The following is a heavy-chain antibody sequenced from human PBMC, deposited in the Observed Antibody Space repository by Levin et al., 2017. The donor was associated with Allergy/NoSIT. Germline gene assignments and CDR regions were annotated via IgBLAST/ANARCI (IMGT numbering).Heavy chain of an antibody. J-gene: IGHJ4*02. Sequence: ASVKVSCKASGYTFTGYYMHWVRQAPGQGLEWMGWINPNSGGTNYAQKFQGRVTMTRDTSISTAYMELSRLRSDDTAVYYCARGLYCSGGSCRDYWGQGTLVTVSS. D-gene: IGHD2-15*01. CDR2: INPNSGGT. V-gene: IGHV1-2*02. CDR1: GYTFTGYY. CDR3: ARGLYCSGGSCRDY.